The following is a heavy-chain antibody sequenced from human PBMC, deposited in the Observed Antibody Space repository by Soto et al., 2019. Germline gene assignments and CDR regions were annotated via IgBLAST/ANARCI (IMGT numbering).Heavy chain of an antibody. CDR1: GFTFSSYA. D-gene: IGHD1-7*01. V-gene: IGHV3-23*01. CDR3: AKRPTTYYFDY. J-gene: IGHJ4*02. CDR2: ISSSGGST. Sequence: EVQLLESGGGLVQPGGSLRVSCAASGFTFSSYAMSWVRKAPGKGLEWVSAISSSGGSTNYADSVKGRFTISRDNSKNTLYLQMNSLRGEDTAIYYCAKRPTTYYFDYWGQGTLVTVSS.